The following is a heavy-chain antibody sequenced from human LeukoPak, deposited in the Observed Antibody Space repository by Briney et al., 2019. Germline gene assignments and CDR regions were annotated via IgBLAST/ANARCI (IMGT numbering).Heavy chain of an antibody. Sequence: PGRSLRLSCAASGFTFRSHGMHWVRQASGKGLEWVGRIRSKANNYATAYATSVKGRFTLSRDDSKNTAYLQMNSLKTEDTAVYYCIRGAASGSYYGFDVWGQGATVTVSS. CDR2: IRSKANNYAT. D-gene: IGHD1-26*01. V-gene: IGHV3-73*01. CDR3: IRGAASGSYYGFDV. J-gene: IGHJ6*02. CDR1: GFTFRSHG.